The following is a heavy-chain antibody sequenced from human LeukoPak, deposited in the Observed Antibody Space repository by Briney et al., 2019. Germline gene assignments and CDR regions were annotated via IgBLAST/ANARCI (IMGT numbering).Heavy chain of an antibody. V-gene: IGHV3-21*01. CDR2: ITSSSSYI. D-gene: IGHD6-19*01. J-gene: IGHJ4*02. CDR1: GFTFSSYS. Sequence: GSLRLSCAASGFTFSSYSMNWVRQAPGKGLEWVSFITSSSSYIYYADSVKGRFTISRDNAKNSLYLQMNGLRAEDTAVYYCARDLSSGWSLDHWGQGTLVTVSS. CDR3: ARDLSSGWSLDH.